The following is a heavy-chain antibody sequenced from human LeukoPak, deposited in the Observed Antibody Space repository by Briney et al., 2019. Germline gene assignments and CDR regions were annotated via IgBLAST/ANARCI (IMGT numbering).Heavy chain of an antibody. CDR1: GYSISSGYY. Sequence: SGTLSLTCTVSGYSISSGYYWGWFRQPPGKGLEWIGSIYHSGSTYYNPSLKSRVTISVDTSKNQFSLKLSSVTAADTAVYYCARVTYEGSVVYWGQGTLVTVSS. CDR3: ARVTYEGSVVY. CDR2: IYHSGST. V-gene: IGHV4-38-2*02. D-gene: IGHD5-12*01. J-gene: IGHJ4*02.